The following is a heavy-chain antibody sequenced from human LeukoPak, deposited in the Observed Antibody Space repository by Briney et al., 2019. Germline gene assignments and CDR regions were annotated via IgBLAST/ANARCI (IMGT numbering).Heavy chain of an antibody. CDR3: ARDGIAAAPGAYYYGMDV. Sequence: SETLSLTCTVSGGSISSSSYYWGWIRQPPGKGLEWIGSIYYSGSTYYNPSLKSRVTISVDTSKNQFSLKLSSVTAADTAVYYCARDGIAAAPGAYYYGMDVWGQGTTVTVSS. CDR2: IYYSGST. D-gene: IGHD6-13*01. V-gene: IGHV4-39*07. J-gene: IGHJ6*02. CDR1: GGSISSSSYY.